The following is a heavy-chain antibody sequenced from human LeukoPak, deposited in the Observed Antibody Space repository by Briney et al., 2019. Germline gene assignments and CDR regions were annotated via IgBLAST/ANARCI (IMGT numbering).Heavy chain of an antibody. J-gene: IGHJ4*02. D-gene: IGHD3-22*01. CDR1: GGSISSSSYY. V-gene: IGHV4-61*01. CDR2: IYYSGST. Sequence: SETLSLTCTVSGGSISSSSYYWRWVREPPGKGLEWIGYIYYSGSTNDHPTRKSQFTIEVDTAKNRFSLKLSSVTAADTAVYYCASHYDSSGYYDYWGQGTLVTVSS. CDR3: ASHYDSSGYYDY.